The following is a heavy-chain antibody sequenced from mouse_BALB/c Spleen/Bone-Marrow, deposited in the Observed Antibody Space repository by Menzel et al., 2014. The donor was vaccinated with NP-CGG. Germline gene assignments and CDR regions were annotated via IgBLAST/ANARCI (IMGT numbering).Heavy chain of an antibody. CDR3: ARLGYYGGFAY. V-gene: IGHV4-1*02. CDR1: GFDFSGFW. J-gene: IGHJ3*01. CDR2: INPNSRTI. Sequence: EVMLVESGGGLVQPGGSLKLSCAASGFDFSGFWMGWVRQAPGKGLEWIGEINPNSRTISYTPSLKDRFIISRDNAKNTLYLRMSKVRSEDTALYYCARLGYYGGFAYWGQGTLVTVSA. D-gene: IGHD2-3*01.